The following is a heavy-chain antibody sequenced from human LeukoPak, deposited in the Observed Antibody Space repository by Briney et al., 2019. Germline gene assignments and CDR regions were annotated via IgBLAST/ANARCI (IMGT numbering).Heavy chain of an antibody. CDR1: GFTFSNHW. Sequence: GGSLRLSCAASGFTFSNHWMSWVRQAPGKGLEWVANIKQDGSEKYYVDSVKGRFTISRDNAKNSLYLQMNSLRAEDTAVYYCARDRHGGYCSGGRCYSFDYWGQGTLVTVSS. V-gene: IGHV3-7*03. J-gene: IGHJ4*02. CDR3: ARDRHGGYCSGGRCYSFDY. CDR2: IKQDGSEK. D-gene: IGHD2-15*01.